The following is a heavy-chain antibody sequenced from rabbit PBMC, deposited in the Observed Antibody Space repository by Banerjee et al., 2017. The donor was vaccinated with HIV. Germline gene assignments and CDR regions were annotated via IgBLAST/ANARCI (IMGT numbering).Heavy chain of an antibody. CDR2: ISTTSGST. CDR1: GFTISSGYY. CDR3: VGGIYGGNGYFNL. Sequence: QSLEESGGGLVKPGASLTLTCKASGFTISSGYYMCWVRQAPGKGLEWIGCISTTSGSTWYANWAKGRFPISKVSSTTVTLQMASLTAADTATYFCVGGIYGGNGYFNLWGPGTLVTVS. J-gene: IGHJ4*01. D-gene: IGHD4-2*01. V-gene: IGHV1S40*01.